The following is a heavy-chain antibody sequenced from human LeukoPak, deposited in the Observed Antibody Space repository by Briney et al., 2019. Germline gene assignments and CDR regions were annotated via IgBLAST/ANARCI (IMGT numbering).Heavy chain of an antibody. CDR2: ITSRSAFT. CDR3: ARDLTSAYWTPGGYYYYMDV. D-gene: IGHD3/OR15-3a*01. Sequence: GGSLRLSCVASGFSFSDYSLNWVRQRPGKGLEWISCITSRSAFTYYAESVKGRFTVSRDDGKKSVYLHLSGLRVDDTAVYYCARDLTSAYWTPGGYYYYMDVWGKGTAVTVSS. J-gene: IGHJ6*03. CDR1: GFSFSDYS. V-gene: IGHV3-48*01.